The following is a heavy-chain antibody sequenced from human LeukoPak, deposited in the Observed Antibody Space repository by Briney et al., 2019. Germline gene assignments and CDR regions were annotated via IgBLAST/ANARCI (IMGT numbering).Heavy chain of an antibody. Sequence: GGSLRLSCAASGFTFSSYEMNWVRQAPGKGLEWVSYISSSGSTIYYADSVKGRFTISRDNAKNSLYLQMNSLRAEDTAVYYCARESNAAAGDAFDIWGQGTMVTVSS. CDR2: ISSSGSTI. CDR1: GFTFSSYE. CDR3: ARESNAAAGDAFDI. J-gene: IGHJ3*02. V-gene: IGHV3-48*03. D-gene: IGHD6-13*01.